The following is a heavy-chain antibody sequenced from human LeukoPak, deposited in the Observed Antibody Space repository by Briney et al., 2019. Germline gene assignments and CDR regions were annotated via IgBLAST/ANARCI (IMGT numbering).Heavy chain of an antibody. V-gene: IGHV4-38-2*02. CDR2: IYHSGST. CDR3: ARQSIVATIFRFVGRGGRHNWFDP. Sequence: PSETLSLTCTVSGYSISSGYYWGWIRQPPGKGLEWIGSIYHSGSTYYNPSLKSRVTISVDTSKNQFSLKLNSVTAADTAVYYCARQSIVATIFRFVGRGGRHNWFDPWGQGTQVTVSS. D-gene: IGHD5-12*01. CDR1: GYSISSGYY. J-gene: IGHJ5*02.